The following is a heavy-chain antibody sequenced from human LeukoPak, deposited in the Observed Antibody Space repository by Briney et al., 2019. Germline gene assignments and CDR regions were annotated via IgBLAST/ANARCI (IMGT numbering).Heavy chain of an antibody. CDR1: GFTFSSYA. Sequence: SLRLSCAASGFTFSSYAMHWVRQAPGKGLEWVAVISYDGSNKYYADSVKGRFTISRDNSKNTLYLQMNSLRAEDTAVYYCARAPREQLWFASGPDYWGQGTLVTVSS. V-gene: IGHV3-30-3*01. CDR2: ISYDGSNK. CDR3: ARAPREQLWFASGPDY. D-gene: IGHD5-18*01. J-gene: IGHJ4*02.